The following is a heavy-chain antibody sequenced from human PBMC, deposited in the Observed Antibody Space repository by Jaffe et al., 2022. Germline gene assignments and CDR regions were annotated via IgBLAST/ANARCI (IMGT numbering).Heavy chain of an antibody. CDR1: GFTFTSSA. V-gene: IGHV1-58*01. Sequence: QMQLVQSGPEVKKPGTSVKVSCKASGFTFTSSAVQWVRQARGQRLEWIGWIVVGSGNTNYAQKFQERVTITRDMSTSTAYMELSSLRSEDTAVYYCAAGPHYDILTTIVDYFDYWGQGTLVTVSS. CDR3: AAGPHYDILTTIVDYFDY. J-gene: IGHJ4*02. CDR2: IVVGSGNT. D-gene: IGHD3-9*01.